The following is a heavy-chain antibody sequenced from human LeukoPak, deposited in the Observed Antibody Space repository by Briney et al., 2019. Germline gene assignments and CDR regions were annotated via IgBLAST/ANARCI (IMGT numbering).Heavy chain of an antibody. D-gene: IGHD2-21*02. J-gene: IGHJ4*02. CDR3: ARHRVTHFDY. CDR2: INQDARET. CDR1: GFTFSSYW. V-gene: IGHV3-7*01. Sequence: GSLRLSGAASGFTFSSYWMSWVRQAPGKGLEWVAKINQDARETYYLDSVNGRFSISRDNAKNSLSLQMNSLRAEDTAVYYCARHRVTHFDYWGQGTLVTVSS.